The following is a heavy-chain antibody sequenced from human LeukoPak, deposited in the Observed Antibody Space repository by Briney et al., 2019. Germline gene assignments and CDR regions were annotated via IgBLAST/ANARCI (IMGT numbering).Heavy chain of an antibody. D-gene: IGHD2-8*01. CDR3: ARGRYCTNGVCFNWFDP. Sequence: GGSLRLSCAASGFTFSSYWTHWVRQAPGKGLVWVSRINSDGSSTSYADSVKGRFTISRDNAKNTLYLQMNGLRAEDTAVYYCARGRYCTNGVCFNWFDPWGQGTLVTVSS. CDR2: INSDGSST. CDR1: GFTFSSYW. J-gene: IGHJ5*02. V-gene: IGHV3-74*01.